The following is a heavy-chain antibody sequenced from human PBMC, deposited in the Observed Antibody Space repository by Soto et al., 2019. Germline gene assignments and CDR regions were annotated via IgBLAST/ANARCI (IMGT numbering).Heavy chain of an antibody. CDR1: GGSMRGYY. CDR2: MHTSGST. CDR3: VRASMPKAHFDS. V-gene: IGHV4-4*07. D-gene: IGHD2-2*01. J-gene: IGHJ4*02. Sequence: QMQLQESGPGLVKPSETLSLNCTVSGGSMRGYYWSWIRQSAGMRLEWIGRMHTSGSTNYNPSLKSRVTISVDMSKNQISLKLTSVTAADTALYYCVRASMPKAHFDSWGQGTLVTVSS.